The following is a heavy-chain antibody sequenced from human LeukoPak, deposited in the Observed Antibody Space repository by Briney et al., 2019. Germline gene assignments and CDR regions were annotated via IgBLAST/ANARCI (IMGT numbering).Heavy chain of an antibody. CDR1: GFTVSSNY. V-gene: IGHV3-53*01. D-gene: IGHD6-25*01. CDR2: IYSGGST. J-gene: IGHJ5*02. CDR3: ARDDAERRFDP. Sequence: PGGSLRLSCAASGFTVSSNYMSWVRQAPGKGLEWFSVIYSGGSTYYADSVKGRFTISRDNSKNTLYLQMNSLRAEDTAVYYCARDDAERRFDPWGQGTLVTVSS.